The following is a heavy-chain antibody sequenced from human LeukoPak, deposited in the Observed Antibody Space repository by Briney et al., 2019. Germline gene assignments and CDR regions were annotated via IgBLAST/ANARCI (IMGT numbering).Heavy chain of an antibody. V-gene: IGHV1-2*02. CDR2: INPNSGGT. J-gene: IGHJ4*02. D-gene: IGHD3-16*01. CDR1: GYTFTGYY. Sequence: ASVTVSCKASGYTFTGYYMHWVRQAPGQRLEWMGWINPNSGGTNYAQKFQGRVTMTRDTSISTAYMELSRLRSDDTAVYYCARGLAREGGGLFDYWGQGTLVTVSS. CDR3: ARGLAREGGGLFDY.